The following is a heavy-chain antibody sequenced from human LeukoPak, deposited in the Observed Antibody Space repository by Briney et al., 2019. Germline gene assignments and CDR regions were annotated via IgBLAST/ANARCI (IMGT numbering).Heavy chain of an antibody. V-gene: IGHV4-34*01. J-gene: IGHJ4*02. CDR3: VRGYYEITGYWYSDY. CDR1: GGSFSGYY. Sequence: PETLSLTCAVYGGSFSGYYWSWIRQPPGKGLEWIGEINHSGSTNYNPSLKSRVTISVDTSKNQFSLKLSSVNAADTAVYYCVRGYYEITGYWYSDYWGQGTLVTVSS. D-gene: IGHD3-22*01. CDR2: INHSGST.